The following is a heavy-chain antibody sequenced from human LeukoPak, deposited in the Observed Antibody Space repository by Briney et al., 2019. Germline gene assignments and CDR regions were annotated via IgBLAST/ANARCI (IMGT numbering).Heavy chain of an antibody. CDR3: AKAPYYCSSTSCYLGHMDV. D-gene: IGHD2-2*01. Sequence: GGSLRLSCAASGFTLSSYAMSWVRQAPGKGLEWVSAISGSGGSTYYADSVKGRFTISRDNSKNTLYLQMNSLRAEDTAVYYCAKAPYYCSSTSCYLGHMDVWGKGTTVTVSS. CDR2: ISGSGGST. CDR1: GFTLSSYA. V-gene: IGHV3-23*01. J-gene: IGHJ6*03.